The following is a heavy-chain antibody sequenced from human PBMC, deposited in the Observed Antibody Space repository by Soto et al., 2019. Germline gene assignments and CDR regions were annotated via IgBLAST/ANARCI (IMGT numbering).Heavy chain of an antibody. J-gene: IGHJ4*02. V-gene: IGHV4-39*01. CDR2: IYYSGST. CDR1: GGSISSSSYY. CDR3: ARHRQYSYSDY. D-gene: IGHD5-18*01. Sequence: QLQLQESGPGLVKPSETLSLTCTVSGGSISSSSYYWGWIRQPPGKGLEWIGSIYYSGSTYYNPSLKSXXTXSXXTSNNQFPLNLSSVTAADTAVYYCARHRQYSYSDYRRQGPLVTVSS.